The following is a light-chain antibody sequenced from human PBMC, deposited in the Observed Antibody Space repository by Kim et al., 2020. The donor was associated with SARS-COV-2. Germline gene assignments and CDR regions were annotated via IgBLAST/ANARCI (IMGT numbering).Light chain of an antibody. CDR3: QVWDSYTDHRV. J-gene: IGLJ2*01. CDR1: NIGSET. CDR2: YDS. V-gene: IGLV3-21*04. Sequence: PGRTARLTGGGKNIGSETVHGYQQRPGPAPVLVIYYDSDRPSGIPERFSGSNSGNTDTLTITRVEAGDEADYYCQVWDSYTDHRVFGGGTQLTVL.